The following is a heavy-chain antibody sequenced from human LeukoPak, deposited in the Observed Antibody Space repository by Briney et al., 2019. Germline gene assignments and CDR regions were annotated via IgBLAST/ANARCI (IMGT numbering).Heavy chain of an antibody. CDR3: ARDHRGITMATNWFAP. Sequence: SETLSLTCTVSGGSISSYYWSWIRQPPGKGLEWIGYIYYSGSTNYNPSLKSRVTISVDTSKNQFSLKLSSVTAADTAVYYCARDHRGITMATNWFAPWGQGTLVTVSS. CDR2: IYYSGST. J-gene: IGHJ5*02. CDR1: GGSISSYY. D-gene: IGHD3-10*01. V-gene: IGHV4-59*01.